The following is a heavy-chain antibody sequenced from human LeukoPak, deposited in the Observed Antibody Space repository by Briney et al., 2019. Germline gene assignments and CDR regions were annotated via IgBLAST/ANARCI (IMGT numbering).Heavy chain of an antibody. D-gene: IGHD3-22*01. V-gene: IGHV4-4*02. Sequence: SETLSLTCAVSGGSISSSNWWSWVRQPPGKGLEWIGEIYHSGSTNYNPSLKSRVTISVDKSQNQFSLKLSSVTAADTAVYYCARAGYDSSGYYIPGFFFDYWGQGTLVTVSS. J-gene: IGHJ4*02. CDR2: IYHSGST. CDR3: ARAGYDSSGYYIPGFFFDY. CDR1: GGSISSSNW.